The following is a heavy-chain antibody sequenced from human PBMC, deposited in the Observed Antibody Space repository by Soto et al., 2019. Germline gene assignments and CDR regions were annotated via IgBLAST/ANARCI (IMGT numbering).Heavy chain of an antibody. CDR1: GFTFKTYS. Sequence: GGSLILSCAASGFTFKTYSMNWVRQAPGKGLEWVSYISETSIAIYYRDSVKGRFTISRDNAKNTLYLQMNSPRDEDTAVYYCATLQLGREEVFDSWGQGTLVTVSS. D-gene: IGHD1-1*01. J-gene: IGHJ4*02. CDR2: ISETSIAI. CDR3: ATLQLGREEVFDS. V-gene: IGHV3-48*02.